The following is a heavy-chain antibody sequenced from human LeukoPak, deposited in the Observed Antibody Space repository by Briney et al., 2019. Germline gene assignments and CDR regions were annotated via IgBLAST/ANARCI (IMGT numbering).Heavy chain of an antibody. CDR3: AREGITMVRGGGMDV. D-gene: IGHD3-10*01. Sequence: PSQTLSLTCTVSGGSISSGDYYWSWVRQPPGKGLEWIGYIYDSGSTYYNPSLKSRVTISVDTSKNQFSLKLSSLTAADTAVYHCAREGITMVRGGGMDVWGQGTTVTVSS. J-gene: IGHJ6*02. CDR1: GGSISSGDYY. V-gene: IGHV4-30-4*01. CDR2: IYDSGST.